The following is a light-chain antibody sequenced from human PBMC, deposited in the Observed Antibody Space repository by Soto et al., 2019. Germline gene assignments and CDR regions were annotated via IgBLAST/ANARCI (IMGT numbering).Light chain of an antibody. V-gene: IGKV1-5*01. CDR2: HAS. CDR1: QSISSW. J-gene: IGKJ1*01. Sequence: DIQLTQSPSTLSVSVGARVTITCRASQSISSWLAWYQQKPGTAPKLLIYHASTLESGVPSRFSGSGSGTEFTLTISSLQPDDFATYYCPQYMSYSFGQGTKVDIK. CDR3: PQYMSYS.